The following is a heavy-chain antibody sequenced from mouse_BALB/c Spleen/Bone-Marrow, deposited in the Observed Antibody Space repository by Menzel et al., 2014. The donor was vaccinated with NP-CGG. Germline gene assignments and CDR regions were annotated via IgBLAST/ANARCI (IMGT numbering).Heavy chain of an antibody. CDR3: SRGGNFDVMDY. J-gene: IGHJ4*01. CDR1: GYTFTSYY. D-gene: IGHD2-1*01. Sequence: VQLKDSGAELVKPGASVKLSCKASGYTFTSYYMFWVKQRPGQGLEWIGGINPSNGANNFNEKFKSKATLTVDKSSSTAYMQLSSLTSEDSAVYYCSRGGNFDVMDYWGQGTSVTVSS. V-gene: IGHV1S81*02. CDR2: INPSNGAN.